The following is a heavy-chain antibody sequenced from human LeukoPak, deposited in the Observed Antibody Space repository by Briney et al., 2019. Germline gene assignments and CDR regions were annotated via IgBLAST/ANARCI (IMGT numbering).Heavy chain of an antibody. Sequence: SVRGRFTISRDNAQNSLHLHMHSLRAEDTAVYYCARVLEYSSSWNYFDYWGQGTLVTVSS. V-gene: IGHV3-11*05. D-gene: IGHD6-6*01. CDR3: ARVLEYSSSWNYFDY. J-gene: IGHJ4*02.